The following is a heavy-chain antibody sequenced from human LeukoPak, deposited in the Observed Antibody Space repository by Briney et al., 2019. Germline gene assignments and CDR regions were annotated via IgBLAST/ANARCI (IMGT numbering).Heavy chain of an antibody. J-gene: IGHJ1*01. CDR3: ARVLRHRSSSWRPTYEYFQH. CDR1: GGSFSGYY. CDR2: INHSGST. Sequence: SETLSLTCAVYGGSFSGYYWSWIRQPPGKGLEWIGEINHSGSTNYNPSLKSRVTISVDTSKNQFSLKLRSVTAADTAVYYCARVLRHRSSSWRPTYEYFQHWGQGTLVTVSS. V-gene: IGHV4-34*01. D-gene: IGHD6-13*01.